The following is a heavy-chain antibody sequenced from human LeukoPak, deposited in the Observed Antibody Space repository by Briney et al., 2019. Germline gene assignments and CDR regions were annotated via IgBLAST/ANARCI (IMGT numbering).Heavy chain of an antibody. CDR2: IIPIFGTA. CDR3: ARDEVSSSWHDDRRLDY. J-gene: IGHJ4*02. V-gene: IGHV1-69*05. Sequence: SVKVSCKASGGTFSRYAISWVRQAPGQGLEWMGRIIPIFGTANYAQKFQGRVTITTDESTSTAYMELSSLRSEDTAVYYCARDEVSSSWHDDRRLDYWGQGTLVTVSS. D-gene: IGHD6-13*01. CDR1: GGTFSRYA.